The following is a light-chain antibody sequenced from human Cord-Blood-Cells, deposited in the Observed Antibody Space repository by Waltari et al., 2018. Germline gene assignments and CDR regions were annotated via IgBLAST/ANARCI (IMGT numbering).Light chain of an antibody. V-gene: IGLV1-47*01. CDR2: RNN. CDR3: AAWDDSLSGWV. Sequence: QSVLTQPPSASGTPGQRVTISCSGSSSNIGSNHLYWYQQLPGTAPKLLTYRNNQRPSGVPDRFSGSKSGTSASLAISGLRSEDEADYYCAAWDDSLSGWVFGGGTKLTVL. CDR1: SSNIGSNH. J-gene: IGLJ3*02.